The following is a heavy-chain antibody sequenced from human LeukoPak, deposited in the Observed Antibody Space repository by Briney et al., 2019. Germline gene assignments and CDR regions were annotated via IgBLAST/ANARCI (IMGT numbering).Heavy chain of an antibody. CDR1: GFTFSRYW. Sequence: GGSLRLSCAASGFTFSRYWMSWVRQAPGKGLEWVANIRQDGSEKHYLDSVKGRITISRDNAKNSLYLQMNSLRAEDTAVYYCAREIFWSGYFSNLHFDYWGRGTLVTVSS. CDR2: IRQDGSEK. J-gene: IGHJ4*02. V-gene: IGHV3-7*01. CDR3: AREIFWSGYFSNLHFDY. D-gene: IGHD3-3*01.